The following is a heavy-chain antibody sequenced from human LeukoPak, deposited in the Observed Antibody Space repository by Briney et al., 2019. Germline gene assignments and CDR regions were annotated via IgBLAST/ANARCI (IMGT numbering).Heavy chain of an antibody. Sequence: SETLSLTCTVSDTSINTYYWSWIRQPPGKGLEWIGEINHSGSTNYNPSLKSRVTISVDTSKNQFSLKLSSVTAADTAVYYCARRLTYDYVWGSHKAGAFDIWGQGTMVTVSS. CDR3: ARRLTYDYVWGSHKAGAFDI. CDR2: INHSGST. CDR1: DTSINTYY. D-gene: IGHD3-16*01. J-gene: IGHJ3*02. V-gene: IGHV4-34*01.